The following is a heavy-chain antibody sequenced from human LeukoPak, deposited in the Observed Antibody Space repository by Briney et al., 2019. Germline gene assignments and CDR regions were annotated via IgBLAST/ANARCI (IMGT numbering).Heavy chain of an antibody. CDR3: ARDQRSYYDSSGTDAFDI. V-gene: IGHV3-33*01. Sequence: GGSLRLSCAASGFTFSSYGMHWVRQAPGKGLEWVAVIWYDGSNKYYADSVKGRFTISRDNSKNTLYLQMNSLRAEDTAVYYCARDQRSYYDSSGTDAFDIWGQGTMVTVSS. CDR1: GFTFSSYG. CDR2: IWYDGSNK. D-gene: IGHD3-22*01. J-gene: IGHJ3*02.